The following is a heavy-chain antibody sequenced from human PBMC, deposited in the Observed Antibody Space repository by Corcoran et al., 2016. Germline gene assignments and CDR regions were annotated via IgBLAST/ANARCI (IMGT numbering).Heavy chain of an antibody. CDR3: AIRGSGAPGDGDRITVVWGVIGAFDS. CDR1: GYSFTSYW. D-gene: IGHD3-10*01. CDR2: IYPGDSDT. J-gene: IGHJ3*02. Sequence: EVQLVQSGAEVKKPGESLKISCKGSGYSFTSYWIGWVRQMPGKGLEWMGIIYPGDSDTRYSPSFQGQVTISADKSISTAYLQLSSLKASDNAMYYCAIRGSGAPGDGDRITVVWGVIGAFDSGGQGKMVTVHS. V-gene: IGHV5-51*01.